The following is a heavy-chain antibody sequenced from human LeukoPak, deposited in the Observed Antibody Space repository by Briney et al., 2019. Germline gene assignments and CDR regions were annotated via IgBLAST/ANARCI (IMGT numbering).Heavy chain of an antibody. CDR1: GFTFSSYN. CDR3: ARDSSSGYYYASSDY. V-gene: IGHV3-21*01. Sequence: GGSLRLSCAASGFTFSSYNMNWVRQAPGKGLEWVSSISSSSSYIYYADSVKGRFTISRGNAKNSLYLQMNSLRAEDTAVYYCARDSSSGYYYASSDYWGQGTLVTVSS. D-gene: IGHD3-22*01. CDR2: ISSSSSYI. J-gene: IGHJ4*02.